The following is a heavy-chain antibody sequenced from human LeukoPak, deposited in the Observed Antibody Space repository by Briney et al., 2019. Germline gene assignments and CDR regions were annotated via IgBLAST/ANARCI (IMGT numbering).Heavy chain of an antibody. CDR2: INSEGSSA. Sequence: GGSLRLSCAASGFTFSSYWMHWVRQAPGKGLVWVSRINSEGSSATYADSVKGRFTISRDNANNTLYLQMNSLRAEDTAVYYCARWSSLGSGYYLDYWGQGTLVAVSS. D-gene: IGHD3-22*01. CDR1: GFTFSSYW. V-gene: IGHV3-74*01. CDR3: ARWSSLGSGYYLDY. J-gene: IGHJ4*02.